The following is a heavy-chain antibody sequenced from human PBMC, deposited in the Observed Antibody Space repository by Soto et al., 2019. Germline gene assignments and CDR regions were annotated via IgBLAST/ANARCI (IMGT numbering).Heavy chain of an antibody. Sequence: GGSLRLSCAASGLTVSTSYMSWVRQAPGKGLQWVSDIYSAGSTYYSNSVKARFTISRDISTNMLYLQMNSLTDEDTAVYYCARAREPEYTSAIFFDIWGQGALVTVSS. J-gene: IGHJ4*02. CDR1: GLTVSTSY. V-gene: IGHV3-53*01. CDR2: IYSAGST. D-gene: IGHD6-19*01. CDR3: ARAREPEYTSAIFFDI.